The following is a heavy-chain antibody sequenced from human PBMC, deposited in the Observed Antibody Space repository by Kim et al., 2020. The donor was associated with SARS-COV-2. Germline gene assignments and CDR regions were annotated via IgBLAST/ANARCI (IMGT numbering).Heavy chain of an antibody. V-gene: IGHV3-23*01. CDR1: GFTFSSYA. D-gene: IGHD3-22*01. CDR2: ISGSGGST. Sequence: GGSLRLSCAASGFTFSSYAMSWVRQAPGKGLEWVSAISGSGGSTYYADSVKGRFTISRDNSKNTLYLQMNSLRAEDTAVYYCAKDSFDDSSGYYYYYGMDVWGQGTTVTVSS. J-gene: IGHJ6*02. CDR3: AKDSFDDSSGYYYYYGMDV.